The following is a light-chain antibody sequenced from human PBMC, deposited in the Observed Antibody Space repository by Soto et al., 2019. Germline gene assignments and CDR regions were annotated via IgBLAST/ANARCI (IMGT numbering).Light chain of an antibody. CDR1: NSDVGNYNL. J-gene: IGLJ1*01. CDR2: EGS. CDR3: SSYACSTTPYV. Sequence: QSVLTQPASVSGSPGQSITISCTGTNSDVGNYNLVSWYQQHPGKAPKLMIYEGSKRPSGVSNRFSGSKSGNTASLTISGLQAEDEADYYCSSYACSTTPYVFGTGTKGTVL. V-gene: IGLV2-23*01.